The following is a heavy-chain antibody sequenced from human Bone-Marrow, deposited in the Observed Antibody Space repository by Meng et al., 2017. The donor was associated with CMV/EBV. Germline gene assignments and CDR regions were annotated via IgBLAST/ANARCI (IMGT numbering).Heavy chain of an antibody. V-gene: IGHV1-8*01. D-gene: IGHD1-26*01. Sequence: ASVKVSCKASGYTFTSYDINWVRQATGQGLEWMGWMNPNSGNTGYAQKFQGRVTITRNTSISTAYMELSSLRSEDTAVYYCARVTVGATSWFDPWGHGTLVTVSS. J-gene: IGHJ5*02. CDR3: ARVTVGATSWFDP. CDR2: MNPNSGNT. CDR1: GYTFTSYD.